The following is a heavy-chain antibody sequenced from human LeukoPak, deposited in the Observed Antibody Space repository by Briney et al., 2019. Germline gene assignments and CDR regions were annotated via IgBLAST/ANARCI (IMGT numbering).Heavy chain of an antibody. CDR3: TSRNYGSATYQRA. CDR2: IYTSGST. V-gene: IGHV4-4*07. D-gene: IGHD3-10*01. Sequence: SETLSLTCTVSGGSISSYYWSWIRQPAGKGLEWIGRIYTSGSTNYNPSLKSRVTMSVDTSKNQFSLKLSSVTAADTAVYYCTSRNYGSATYQRAWGQGTLVIVSS. J-gene: IGHJ4*02. CDR1: GGSISSYY.